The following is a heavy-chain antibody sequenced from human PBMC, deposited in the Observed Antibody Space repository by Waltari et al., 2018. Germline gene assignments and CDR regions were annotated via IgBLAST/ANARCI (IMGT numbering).Heavy chain of an antibody. Sequence: EVQLVESGGGLVQPGGSLRLSCAASGFTFSSYWMYWVRQAPGKGLVWVSRLKSDGSRTNYEVSVKGRFTISRDNAKNTLYLQMNNLRAEDTAVYYCARLRCSGDSCYSRAFDIWGQGTMVTVSS. CDR2: LKSDGSRT. J-gene: IGHJ3*02. CDR3: ARLRCSGDSCYSRAFDI. V-gene: IGHV3-74*01. CDR1: GFTFSSYW. D-gene: IGHD2-15*01.